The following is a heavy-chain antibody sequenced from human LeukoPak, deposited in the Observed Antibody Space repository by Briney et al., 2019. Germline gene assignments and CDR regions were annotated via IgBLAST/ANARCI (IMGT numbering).Heavy chain of an antibody. V-gene: IGHV3-7*05. Sequence: SGGSLRLSCAASGFTFSNYWMNWVRQAPGKGLEWVAKIKEDGSEKYYVDSVKGRFTISRDNAKNSLYLQMNSLRAEDTAVYYCASGVTYSRGWSAFEIWGQGTMVTVSS. D-gene: IGHD6-19*01. CDR3: ASGVTYSRGWSAFEI. J-gene: IGHJ3*02. CDR1: GFTFSNYW. CDR2: IKEDGSEK.